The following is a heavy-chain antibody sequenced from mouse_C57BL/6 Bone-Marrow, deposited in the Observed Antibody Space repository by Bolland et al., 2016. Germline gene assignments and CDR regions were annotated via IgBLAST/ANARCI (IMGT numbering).Heavy chain of an antibody. D-gene: IGHD1-2*01. CDR3: AREGTALDY. J-gene: IGHJ2*01. CDR2: DPSDSYT. V-gene: IGHV1-69*01. Sequence: DPSDSYTNYNQKFKGKSTLTVDKSSSTAYMQLSSLTSEDSAVYYCAREGTALDYWGQGTT.